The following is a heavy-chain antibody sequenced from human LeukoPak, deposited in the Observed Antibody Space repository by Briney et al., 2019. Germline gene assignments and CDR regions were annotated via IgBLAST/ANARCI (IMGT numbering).Heavy chain of an antibody. CDR3: ARLSDTPAYYYSSGYYHIRY. J-gene: IGHJ4*02. V-gene: IGHV1-8*01. CDR1: GYTFSAYD. Sequence: ASVKVSCKASGYTFSAYDINWVRQGAGQGLEWIGWMNPDTGNTGCAQKFQGRVTMTRDTSKSTAYMKLNSLRSEDTAVYYCARLSDTPAYYYSSGYYHIRYWGQGTLLTVSS. CDR2: MNPDTGNT. D-gene: IGHD3-22*01.